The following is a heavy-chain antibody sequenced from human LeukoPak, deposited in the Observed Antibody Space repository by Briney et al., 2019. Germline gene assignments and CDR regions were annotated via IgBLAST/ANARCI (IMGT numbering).Heavy chain of an antibody. D-gene: IGHD2-15*01. CDR1: GGSVSSGSYY. V-gene: IGHV4-61*01. CDR3: ARACSGGSCYSYTFDY. J-gene: IGHJ4*02. CDR2: IYYSGST. Sequence: SETLSLTCTVSGGSVSSGSYYRSWIRQPPGKGLEWIGYIYYSGSTNYNPSLKSRVTISVDTSKNQFSLKLSSVTAADTAVYYCARACSGGSCYSYTFDYWGQGTLVTVSS.